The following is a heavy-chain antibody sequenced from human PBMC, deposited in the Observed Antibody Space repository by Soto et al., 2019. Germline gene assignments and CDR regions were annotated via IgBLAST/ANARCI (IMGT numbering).Heavy chain of an antibody. V-gene: IGHV1-69*01. CDR3: ASGMGGGYQDGMDV. D-gene: IGHD3-22*01. CDR1: GGTFSSYA. CDR2: IIPIFGTA. J-gene: IGHJ6*02. Sequence: QVQLVQSGAEVKKPGSSVKVSCKASGGTFSSYAISWVRQAPGQGLEWMGGIIPIFGTANYAQKFQGRVTITADESTSTAYMELSSLRSEETAVYYCASGMGGGYQDGMDVWGQGTTVTVSS.